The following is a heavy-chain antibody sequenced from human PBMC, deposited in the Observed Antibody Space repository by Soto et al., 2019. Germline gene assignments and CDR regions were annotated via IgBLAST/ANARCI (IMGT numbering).Heavy chain of an antibody. Sequence: QVQLVQSGAEVKKPGASVRVSCKTSGYTFINYGITWVRQAPGQGLEWMGWLSAYNGDTSSSEKLQDRFTMTTDTSTNTVYMDLWRVKSDDTAVYYCARWSAIVGGAEALDVWGQGTMVIVSS. V-gene: IGHV1-18*01. CDR1: GYTFINYG. CDR3: ARWSAIVGGAEALDV. J-gene: IGHJ3*01. CDR2: LSAYNGDT. D-gene: IGHD1-26*01.